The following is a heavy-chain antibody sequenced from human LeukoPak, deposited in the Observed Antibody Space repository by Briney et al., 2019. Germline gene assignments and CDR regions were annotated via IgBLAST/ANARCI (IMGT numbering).Heavy chain of an antibody. Sequence: ASVKVSCKASGYTFTGYGISWVRQAPGQGLEWMGWISGYNGNTNYAQKLQGRVTMTTDTSTSTAYMELRSLRSDDTAVYYCARWGYDSSGYYYSVFDYWGQGTLVTVSS. CDR2: ISGYNGNT. CDR3: ARWGYDSSGYYYSVFDY. V-gene: IGHV1-18*01. D-gene: IGHD3-22*01. CDR1: GYTFTGYG. J-gene: IGHJ4*02.